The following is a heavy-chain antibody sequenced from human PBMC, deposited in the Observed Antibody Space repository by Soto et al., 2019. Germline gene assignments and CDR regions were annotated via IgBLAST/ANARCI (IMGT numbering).Heavy chain of an antibody. CDR3: ASGAPLLRYFDWLLFNYYYYGMDV. CDR2: IIPIFGTA. Sequence: SVKVSCKASGGTFSSYAISWVRQAPGQGLEWMGGIIPIFGTANYAQKFQGRVTITADKSTSTAYMELSSLRSEDTAVYYCASGAPLLRYFDWLLFNYYYYGMDVWGQGTTVTVS. D-gene: IGHD3-9*01. V-gene: IGHV1-69*06. J-gene: IGHJ6*02. CDR1: GGTFSSYA.